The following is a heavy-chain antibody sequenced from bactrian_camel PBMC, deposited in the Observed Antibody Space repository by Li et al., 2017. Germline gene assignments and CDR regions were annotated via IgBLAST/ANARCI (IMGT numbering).Heavy chain of an antibody. J-gene: IGHJ4*01. CDR1: GLTFDDYA. CDR3: AADENYAPCSDYSV. Sequence: VQLVESGGGLVQAGGSLRLSCTASGLTFDDYAMGWFRQAPGKEREGISCISWRGHSTYYEDSVKGRFTISRDNAKNTLYLQMNSLKPEDTAMYYCAADENYAPCSDYSVWGQGTQVTVS. V-gene: IGHV3S60*01. D-gene: IGHD4*01. CDR2: ISWRGHST.